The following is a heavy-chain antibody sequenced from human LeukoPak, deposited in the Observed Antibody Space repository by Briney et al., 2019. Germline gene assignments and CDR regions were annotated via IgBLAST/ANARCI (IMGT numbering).Heavy chain of an antibody. CDR2: ISAYNGNT. Sequence: GGSLRLSCAASRFTFTSYGISWVRQAPGQGLEWMGWISAYNGNTNYAQKLQGRVTMTTDTSTSTAYMELRSLRSDDTAVYYCARDSRLGPSQWELGFDYWGQGTLVTVSS. V-gene: IGHV1-18*01. J-gene: IGHJ4*02. CDR1: RFTFTSYG. CDR3: ARDSRLGPSQWELGFDY. D-gene: IGHD1-26*01.